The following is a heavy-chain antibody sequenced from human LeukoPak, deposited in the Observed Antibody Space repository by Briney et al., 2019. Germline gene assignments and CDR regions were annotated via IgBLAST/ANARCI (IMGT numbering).Heavy chain of an antibody. D-gene: IGHD1-26*01. CDR3: AKDAVLRGATFTLHYFDY. CDR2: ISGSGGST. Sequence: GGSLRLSCAASGFTFSSYAMSWVRQAPGKGLEWVLAISGSGGSTYYADSVKGRFTISRDNSKNTLYLQMNSLRAEDTAVYYCAKDAVLRGATFTLHYFDYWGQGTLVTVSS. CDR1: GFTFSSYA. J-gene: IGHJ4*02. V-gene: IGHV3-23*01.